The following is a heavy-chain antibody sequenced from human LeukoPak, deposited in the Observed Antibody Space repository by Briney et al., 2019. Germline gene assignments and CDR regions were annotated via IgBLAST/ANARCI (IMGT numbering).Heavy chain of an antibody. V-gene: IGHV1-69*13. CDR2: IIPIFGTA. D-gene: IGHD2-15*01. Sequence: SVKVSCKASGGTFSSYAISWVRQAPGQGLEWMGGIIPIFGTANYAQKFQGRVTITADESTSTAYMELSSLRSEDTAVYYCVTYCSGGSCPKGYFDYWGQGTLVTVSS. CDR3: VTYCSGGSCPKGYFDY. CDR1: GGTFSSYA. J-gene: IGHJ4*02.